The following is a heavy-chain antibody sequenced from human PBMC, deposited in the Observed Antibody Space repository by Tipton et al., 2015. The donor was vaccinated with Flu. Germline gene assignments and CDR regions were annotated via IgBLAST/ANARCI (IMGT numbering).Heavy chain of an antibody. D-gene: IGHD2-15*01. CDR2: INAGNGNT. Sequence: QLVQSGTEVKKPGASVKVSCKASGYTFTSYAMHWVRQAPGQRLEWMGWINAGNGNTKYSQEFQGRVTITRDTSASTAYMELSSLRSEDMAVYYCSRGGLDRSPDYGVDVWGQGNTVTVSS. CDR3: SRGGLDRSPDYGVDV. CDR1: GYTFTSYA. J-gene: IGHJ6*02. V-gene: IGHV1-3*03.